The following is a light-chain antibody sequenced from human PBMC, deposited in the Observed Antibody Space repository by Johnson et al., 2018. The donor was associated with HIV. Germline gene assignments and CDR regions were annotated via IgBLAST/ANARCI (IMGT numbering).Light chain of an antibody. CDR1: SSNIGNNY. V-gene: IGLV1-51*01. J-gene: IGLJ1*01. CDR3: GTWDTSLSAPYV. CDR2: DNN. Sequence: QSVLTQPPSVSAAPGQKVTISCSGSSSNIGNNYVSWYQQLPGTAPKLLISDNNNRHSGIPARFSGSKSGPSATLVLSGLQPGDEADYSCGTWDTSLSAPYVFGTGTKVTVL.